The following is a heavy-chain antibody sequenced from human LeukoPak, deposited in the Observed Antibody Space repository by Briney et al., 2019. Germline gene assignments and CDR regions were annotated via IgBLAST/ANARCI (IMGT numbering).Heavy chain of an antibody. CDR1: GGSISSGGYY. CDR2: IYYSGST. J-gene: IGHJ6*02. D-gene: IGHD5-12*01. V-gene: IGHV4-31*03. Sequence: TLSLTCTVSGGSISSGGYYWSWTRQHPGKGLEWIGYIYYSGSTYYNPSLKSRVTISVDTSKNQFSLKLSSVTAADTAVYYCARASIVATIGYCYYGMDVWGQGTTVTVSS. CDR3: ARASIVATIGYCYYGMDV.